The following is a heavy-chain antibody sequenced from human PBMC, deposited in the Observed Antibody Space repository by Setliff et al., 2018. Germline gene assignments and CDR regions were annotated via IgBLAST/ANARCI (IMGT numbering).Heavy chain of an antibody. CDR1: GGSFNTYY. D-gene: IGHD3-16*01. J-gene: IGHJ4*02. CDR2: VYYSGTA. Sequence: SETLSLTCTVSGGSFNTYYWSWIRQTPGKGLEWIGFVYYSGTATYNPSLKSRVTVTVDTSKNHFSLKLTSVTATDTAVYYCARDRFDSAIDYWGQGTLVTVSS. CDR3: ARDRFDSAIDY. V-gene: IGHV4-59*12.